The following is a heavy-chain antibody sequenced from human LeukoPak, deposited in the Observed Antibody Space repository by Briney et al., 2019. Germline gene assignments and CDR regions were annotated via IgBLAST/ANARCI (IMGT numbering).Heavy chain of an antibody. V-gene: IGHV3-23*01. CDR1: GFTFTSYS. Sequence: GGSPRLSCAASGFTFTSYSMNWVRQAPGKGLEWVSTISGGGGSTYYADSVKGRFTISRDNSKNTLYLQMNSLRAEDTAVYYCARGYCSGGSCDYFDYWGQGTLVTVSS. J-gene: IGHJ4*02. D-gene: IGHD2-15*01. CDR2: ISGGGGST. CDR3: ARGYCSGGSCDYFDY.